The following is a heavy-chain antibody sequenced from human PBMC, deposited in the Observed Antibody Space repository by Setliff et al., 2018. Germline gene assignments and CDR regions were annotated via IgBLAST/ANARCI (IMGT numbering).Heavy chain of an antibody. CDR1: GDSISSRRNY. V-gene: IGHV4-61*09. Sequence: SETLSLTCTVSGDSISSRRNYWGWFRQPAGKELEWIGQIYTSWSTKYNPSLRSRVTISVDTSENYFSLRLTSVTAADTAVYYCARAPPSVPYGDYGPRQYFDLWGRGSLVTVS. D-gene: IGHD4-17*01. CDR3: ARAPPSVPYGDYGPRQYFDL. CDR2: IYTSWST. J-gene: IGHJ2*01.